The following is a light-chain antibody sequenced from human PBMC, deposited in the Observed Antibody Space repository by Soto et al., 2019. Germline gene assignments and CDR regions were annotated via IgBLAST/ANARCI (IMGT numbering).Light chain of an antibody. Sequence: QSVLTQPPSVSGAPGQRVTISCTGSRSNIGAGYDVHWYQQLPGTAPKLLIYGNSNRPSGVPDRFSGSKSGTSASLAITGLQAEDEADYYCQSYESSLSGYVVFGGGTKLTVL. CDR1: RSNIGAGYD. J-gene: IGLJ2*01. CDR3: QSYESSLSGYVV. CDR2: GNS. V-gene: IGLV1-40*01.